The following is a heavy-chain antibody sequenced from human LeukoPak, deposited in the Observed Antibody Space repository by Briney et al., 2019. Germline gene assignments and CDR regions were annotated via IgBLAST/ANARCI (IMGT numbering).Heavy chain of an antibody. D-gene: IGHD5-24*01. J-gene: IGHJ4*02. CDR2: ISGSGSGGST. CDR3: AKSGYNRFDY. Sequence: GGSLRLSCAASGFTFSSSAMSWVRQAPGKGLEWVSSISGSGSGGSTYYADSVKGRFTISRDNSKNTLYLQMNSLRAEDTAVYYCAKSGYNRFDYWGQGTLVTISS. V-gene: IGHV3-23*01. CDR1: GFTFSSSA.